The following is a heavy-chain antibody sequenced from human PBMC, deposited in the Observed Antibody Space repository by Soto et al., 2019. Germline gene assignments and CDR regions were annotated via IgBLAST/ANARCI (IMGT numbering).Heavy chain of an antibody. J-gene: IGHJ4*02. V-gene: IGHV3-7*01. D-gene: IGHD3-16*01. CDR1: GFTFSSYW. CDR2: IKQDGSEK. Sequence: EVQLVESGGGLVQPGGSLRLSCAASGFTFSSYWMSWVRQAPGKGLEWVANIKQDGSEKYYVDSVKGRFTISRDNAKNSLYLQMNSLRAEDTAAYYCARVMITFGGVISYYFDYWGQETLVTVSS. CDR3: ARVMITFGGVISYYFDY.